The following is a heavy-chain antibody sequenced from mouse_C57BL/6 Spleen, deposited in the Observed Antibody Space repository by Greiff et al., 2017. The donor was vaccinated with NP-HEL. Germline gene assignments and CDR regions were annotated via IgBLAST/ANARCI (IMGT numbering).Heavy chain of an antibody. Sequence: EVQLQQSGPELVKPGASVKMSCKASGYTFTDYNMHWVKQSHGKSLEWIGYINPNNGGTSYNQKFKGKATLTVHKSSSTAYMELRSLTSEDSAVYYCAREGLRRRAYYAMDYWGQGTSVTVSS. CDR3: AREGLRRRAYYAMDY. J-gene: IGHJ4*01. CDR1: GYTFTDYN. D-gene: IGHD2-2*01. CDR2: INPNNGGT. V-gene: IGHV1-22*01.